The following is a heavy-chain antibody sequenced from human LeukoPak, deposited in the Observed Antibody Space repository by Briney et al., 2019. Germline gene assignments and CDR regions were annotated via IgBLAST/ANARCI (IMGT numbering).Heavy chain of an antibody. V-gene: IGHV3-7*01. Sequence: GGSLRLSCAASGFTFSSYWMSWVRQAPGKGLEWVANIKQDGSEKYYVDSVKGRFTISRDNAKNSLYLQMNSLRAEDTAVYYCARDRWQQLVFFDYWGRGTLVTVSS. J-gene: IGHJ4*02. CDR3: ARDRWQQLVFFDY. CDR1: GFTFSSYW. CDR2: IKQDGSEK. D-gene: IGHD6-13*01.